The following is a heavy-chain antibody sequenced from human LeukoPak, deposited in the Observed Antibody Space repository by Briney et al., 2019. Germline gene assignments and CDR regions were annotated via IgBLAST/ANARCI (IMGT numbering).Heavy chain of an antibody. J-gene: IGHJ6*03. CDR1: GFTFDDYG. CDR3: ARASGSYDPYYYYYMDV. V-gene: IGHV3-20*04. Sequence: PGGSLRLSCAASGFTFDDYGMSWVRQAPGKGLEWVSGINWNGGSTGYVDSVKGRFTISRDNAKNSLYLQMNSLRAEDTALYYCARASGSYDPYYYYYMDVWGKGTTVTVFS. D-gene: IGHD1-26*01. CDR2: INWNGGST.